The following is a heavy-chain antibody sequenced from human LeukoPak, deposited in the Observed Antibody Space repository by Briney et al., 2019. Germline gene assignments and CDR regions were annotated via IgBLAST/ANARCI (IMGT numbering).Heavy chain of an antibody. CDR2: INYSGTT. CDR1: GGSVSSDSYY. Sequence: PSETLSLTCTVSGGSVSSDSYYWVWFRQPPGKGLEWTGSINYSGTTFYSSSLKSRITLSMDASKNQFSLRLTSVTAADTAVYYCARLGTYSGNLFDNWGQGTLVTVSS. J-gene: IGHJ4*02. V-gene: IGHV4-39*01. D-gene: IGHD1-26*01. CDR3: ARLGTYSGNLFDN.